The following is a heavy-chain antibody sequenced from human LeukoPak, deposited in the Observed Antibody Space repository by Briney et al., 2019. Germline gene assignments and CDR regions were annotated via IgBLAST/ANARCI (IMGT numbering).Heavy chain of an antibody. V-gene: IGHV3-48*04. CDR2: ITTGGSST. CDR1: GFTFSAYA. J-gene: IGHJ4*02. D-gene: IGHD6-19*01. CDR3: ARVRYDSGWYDY. Sequence: GGSLRLSCAASGFTFSAYAMAWVRQAPGKGLECVSHITTGGSSTFHADSVKGRYTISRDNAKNSLYLQMNSLRGEDTAVYYCARVRYDSGWYDYWGQGALVIVSS.